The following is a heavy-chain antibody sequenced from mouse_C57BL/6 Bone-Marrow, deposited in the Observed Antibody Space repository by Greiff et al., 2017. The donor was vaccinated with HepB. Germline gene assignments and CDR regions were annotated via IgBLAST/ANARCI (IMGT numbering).Heavy chain of an antibody. CDR1: GYTFTSYW. CDR3: ARSGGYYAMDY. J-gene: IGHJ4*01. Sequence: VQLQQLGAELVKPGASVKLSCKASGYTFTSYWMHWVKQRPGQGLEWIGMIHPNSGSTNYNEKFKSKATLTVDKSSSTAYMQLSSLTSEDSAVYYCARSGGYYAMDYWGQGTAVTVSS. CDR2: IHPNSGST. D-gene: IGHD3-1*01. V-gene: IGHV1-64*01.